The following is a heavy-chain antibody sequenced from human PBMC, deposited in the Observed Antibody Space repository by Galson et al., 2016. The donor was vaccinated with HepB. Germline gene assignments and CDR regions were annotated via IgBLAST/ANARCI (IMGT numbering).Heavy chain of an antibody. Sequence: SLRLSCAASGFTFSSYAMSWARQAPGKGLEWVSSSGSGGPTYYADSVKGRFTISRDNSKNTLFLQMHSLRADDTAVYYCAKSVLEYDILTGYYRRGADYWGHGTLITVAS. D-gene: IGHD3-9*01. CDR2: SGSGGPT. CDR1: GFTFSSYA. J-gene: IGHJ4*01. V-gene: IGHV3-23*01. CDR3: AKSVLEYDILTGYYRRGADY.